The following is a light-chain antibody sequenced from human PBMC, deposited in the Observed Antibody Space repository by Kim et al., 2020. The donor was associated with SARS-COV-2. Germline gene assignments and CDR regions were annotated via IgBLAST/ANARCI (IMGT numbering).Light chain of an antibody. CDR1: SLRNYF. CDR3: NSRDSNGNHLV. V-gene: IGLV3-19*01. J-gene: IGLJ2*01. CDR2: GKN. Sequence: AWGQTVRITCQGDSLRNYFASWYQQRPGQAPILVIYGKNSRPSGIPDRFSGSSSGSTASLTITGAQAEDEADYYCNSRDSNGNHLVFGGGTKVTVL.